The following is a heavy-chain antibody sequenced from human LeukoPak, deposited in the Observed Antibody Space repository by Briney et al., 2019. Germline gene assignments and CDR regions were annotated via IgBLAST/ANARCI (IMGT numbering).Heavy chain of an antibody. D-gene: IGHD5-24*01. CDR3: ARDTLEMATIQFDY. Sequence: GGSLRLSCAASGFTFSSYAMHWVRQAPGKGLEWVAVISYDGSNKYYADSVKGRFTISRDNSKNTLYLQMNSLRAEDTAVYYCARDTLEMATIQFDYRGQGTLVTVSS. CDR1: GFTFSSYA. CDR2: ISYDGSNK. J-gene: IGHJ4*02. V-gene: IGHV3-30-3*01.